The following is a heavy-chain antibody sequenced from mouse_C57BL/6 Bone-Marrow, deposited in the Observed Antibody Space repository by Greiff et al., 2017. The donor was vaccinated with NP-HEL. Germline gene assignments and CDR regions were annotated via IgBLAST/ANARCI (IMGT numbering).Heavy chain of an antibody. CDR3: ARQGSSYDY. CDR1: GFTFSSAG. CDR2: ISSGGSYT. J-gene: IGHJ2*01. D-gene: IGHD1-1*01. Sequence: EVLLVESGGDLVKPGGSLKLSCAASGFTFSSAGMSWVRQTPDKRLEWVATISSGGSYTYYPDSVKGRFTISKDNAKNTQYLQMSSLKSEDTAMYYCARQGSSYDYWRKGTTLTVSS. V-gene: IGHV5-6*01.